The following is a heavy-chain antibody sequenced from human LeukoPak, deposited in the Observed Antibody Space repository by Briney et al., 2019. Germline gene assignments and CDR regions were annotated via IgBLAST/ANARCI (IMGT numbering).Heavy chain of an antibody. V-gene: IGHV3-9*01. J-gene: IGHJ4*02. CDR2: ISWNSGSI. Sequence: DPGGSLRLSCAASGFTFDDYAMHWVRQAPGKGLEWVSGISWNSGSIGYADSVKGRFTISRDNAKNSLYLQMNSLRAEDTALYYCAKAYSHDYGDHDYFDYWGQGTLVTVSS. D-gene: IGHD4-17*01. CDR3: AKAYSHDYGDHDYFDY. CDR1: GFTFDDYA.